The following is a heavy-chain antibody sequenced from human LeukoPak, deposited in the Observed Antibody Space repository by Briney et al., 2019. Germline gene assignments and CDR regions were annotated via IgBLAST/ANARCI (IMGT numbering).Heavy chain of an antibody. CDR2: IYYSGST. CDR3: ARHDSGGWYR. J-gene: IGHJ4*02. V-gene: IGHV4-31*03. CDR1: GGSISSGGYY. D-gene: IGHD6-19*01. Sequence: SQTLSLTCTVSGGSISSGGYYWSWLRQHPGKGLEWIRYIYYSGSTYYNPSLKSRVTISVDTSKNQFSLKLSSVTAADTAVYYCARHDSGGWYRWGQGTLVTVSS.